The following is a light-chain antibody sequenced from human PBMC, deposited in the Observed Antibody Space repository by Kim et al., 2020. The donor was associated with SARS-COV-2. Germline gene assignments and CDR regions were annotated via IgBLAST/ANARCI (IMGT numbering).Light chain of an antibody. J-gene: IGKJ4*01. CDR3: QQYNNCPPLT. CDR2: GAS. V-gene: IGKV3-15*01. CDR1: QSVSSN. Sequence: EIVMTQSPATLSVSPGERATLSCRASQSVSSNLAWYQQKPAQAPRLLIYGASTRATGIPARISGSGSVTEFTLTISSLQSEDFAVYYCQQYNNCPPLTFGGGTKVDIK.